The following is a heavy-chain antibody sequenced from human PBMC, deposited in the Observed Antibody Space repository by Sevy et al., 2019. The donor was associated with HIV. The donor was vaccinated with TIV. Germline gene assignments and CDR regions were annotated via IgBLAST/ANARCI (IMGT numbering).Heavy chain of an antibody. Sequence: GGSLRLSCVASGFTFPIYSVLWVRQAPGKVLEWLTLISYDGNYKYSADSVKGRFTISRDNSNDILYLQMTSVRVEDTALYFCARVAVEYCTNDCYHRFDHWGLGTLVTVSS. J-gene: IGHJ4*02. CDR2: ISYDGNYK. D-gene: IGHD2-8*01. CDR1: GFTFPIYS. CDR3: ARVAVEYCTNDCYHRFDH. V-gene: IGHV3-30*04.